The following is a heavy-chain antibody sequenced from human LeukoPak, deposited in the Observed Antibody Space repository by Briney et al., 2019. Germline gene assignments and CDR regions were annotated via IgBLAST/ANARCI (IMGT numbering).Heavy chain of an antibody. CDR2: IYYSGST. Sequence: SETLSLTCTVSGGSISSYYWSWIRQPPGKGLEWIGYIYYSGSTNYNPSLKSRVTISVDTSKNQFSLKLSSVTAADTAVYYCARDGDDYGDYVYFQHWGQGTLVTVSS. J-gene: IGHJ1*01. D-gene: IGHD4-17*01. V-gene: IGHV4-59*12. CDR1: GGSISSYY. CDR3: ARDGDDYGDYVYFQH.